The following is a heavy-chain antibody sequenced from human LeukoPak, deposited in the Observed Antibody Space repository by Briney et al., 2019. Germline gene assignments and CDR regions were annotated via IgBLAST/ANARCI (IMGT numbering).Heavy chain of an antibody. Sequence: GGSLRLSCAASGFTFSDYYMSWTRQAPGKGLEWVSYISSGGSTIYYADSVKGRFTISRDNGKNSLYLQMNSLRAEDTALYYCATAPQTYRYLGYWGQGTLVTVSS. D-gene: IGHD3-16*02. V-gene: IGHV3-11*04. CDR1: GFTFSDYY. CDR2: ISSGGSTI. CDR3: ATAPQTYRYLGY. J-gene: IGHJ4*02.